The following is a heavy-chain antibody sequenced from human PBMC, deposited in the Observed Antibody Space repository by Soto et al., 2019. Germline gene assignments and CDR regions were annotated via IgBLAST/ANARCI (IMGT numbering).Heavy chain of an antibody. D-gene: IGHD6-6*01. Sequence: SETLSLTCTVSGGSISSSSYYWGWIRQPPGKGLEWIGSIYYSGSTYYNPSLKSRVTISVDTSKNQFSLKLSSVTAADTAVYYCARPRGGSSSSFFAFDIWGQGTMVTVSS. J-gene: IGHJ3*02. CDR2: IYYSGST. CDR3: ARPRGGSSSSFFAFDI. CDR1: GGSISSSSYY. V-gene: IGHV4-39*01.